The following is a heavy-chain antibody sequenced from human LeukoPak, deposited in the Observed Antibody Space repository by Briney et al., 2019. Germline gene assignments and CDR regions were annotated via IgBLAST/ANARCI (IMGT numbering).Heavy chain of an antibody. Sequence: ASVKVSCKASGYTFTGYYMHWVRQAPGQGLEWMGWINPNSGGTNYAQKFQGRVTMTRDTSISTAYMELSRLRSDDTAVYYCARAAVVATILDYYYYGMDVWGQGTTVTASS. CDR1: GYTFTGYY. CDR3: ARAAVVATILDYYYYGMDV. J-gene: IGHJ6*02. V-gene: IGHV1-2*02. CDR2: INPNSGGT. D-gene: IGHD5-12*01.